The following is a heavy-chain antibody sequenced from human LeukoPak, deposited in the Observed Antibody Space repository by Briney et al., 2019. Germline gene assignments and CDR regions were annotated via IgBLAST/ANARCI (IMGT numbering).Heavy chain of an antibody. D-gene: IGHD2-2*01. CDR2: INHSGST. CDR1: GGSFSGCY. V-gene: IGHV4-34*01. CDR3: ARESSTSCDY. Sequence: PSETLSLTCAVYGGSFSGCYWSWIRQPPGKGLEWIGEINHSGSTNYNPSLKSRVTISVDTSKNQFSLKLSSVTAADTAVYYCARESSTSCDYWGQGTLVTVSS. J-gene: IGHJ4*02.